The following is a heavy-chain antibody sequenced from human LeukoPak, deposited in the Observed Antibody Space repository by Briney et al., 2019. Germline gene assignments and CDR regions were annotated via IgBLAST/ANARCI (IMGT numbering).Heavy chain of an antibody. Sequence: GGSLRLSCAASGFTFNNYAMTWVRQAPGKGLEWVSVVSGSGDNTNYADSVKGRFTISRDDAKNTVDLQMNSLRGEDTAVYYCVRGRGSYGWFDPWGQGTLVTVSS. V-gene: IGHV3-23*01. D-gene: IGHD3-10*01. CDR3: VRGRGSYGWFDP. CDR1: GFTFNNYA. J-gene: IGHJ5*02. CDR2: VSGSGDNT.